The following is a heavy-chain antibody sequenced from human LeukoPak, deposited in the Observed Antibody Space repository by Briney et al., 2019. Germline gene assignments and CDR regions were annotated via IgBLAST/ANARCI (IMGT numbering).Heavy chain of an antibody. D-gene: IGHD3-10*01. CDR2: ISSSSSYI. CDR1: GFTFSSYS. Sequence: PGGSLRLSCAASGFTFSSYSMNWVRQAPGKGLEWVSSISSSSSYIYYADSVKGRFTISRDNSKNTLYLQMNSLGAEDTAVYYCAKTVLTVGITMVRGVKPPYYFDYWGQGTLVTVSS. V-gene: IGHV3-21*04. CDR3: AKTVLTVGITMVRGVKPPYYFDY. J-gene: IGHJ4*02.